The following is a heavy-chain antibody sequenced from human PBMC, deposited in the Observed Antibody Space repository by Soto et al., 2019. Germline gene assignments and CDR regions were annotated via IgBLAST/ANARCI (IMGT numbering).Heavy chain of an antibody. V-gene: IGHV2-5*02. CDR1: GFSLSSTRVA. CDR3: AHSVVAGLGYYFDY. D-gene: IGHD6-19*01. CDR2: IYWDDDK. J-gene: IGHJ4*02. Sequence: QITLKESDPTLVKPTQTLTLTCTFSGFSLSSTRVAVGWIRQPPGKALEWLALIYWDDDKRYSPFLKSRLTLTKDTSKNQVVLTMTNMDPVDTATYYCAHSVVAGLGYYFDYWGQGTLVTVSS.